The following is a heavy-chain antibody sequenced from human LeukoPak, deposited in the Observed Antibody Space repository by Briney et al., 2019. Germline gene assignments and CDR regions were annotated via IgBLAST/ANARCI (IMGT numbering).Heavy chain of an antibody. Sequence: PSETLSLTCTVTGGSVSRGSYYWSWIRQPPGKGLEWIGYIFHSGSTNYSPSLNSRVTISIDTSKNQFSLKLSSVTAADTAVYYRARSYGNFDYWGQGTLVTVSS. CDR1: GGSVSRGSYY. CDR2: IFHSGST. J-gene: IGHJ4*02. D-gene: IGHD1-14*01. V-gene: IGHV4-61*01. CDR3: ARSYGNFDY.